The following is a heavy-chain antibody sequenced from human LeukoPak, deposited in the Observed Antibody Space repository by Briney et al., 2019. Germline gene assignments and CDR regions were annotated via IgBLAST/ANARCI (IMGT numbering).Heavy chain of an antibody. CDR2: ISYDGSIK. CDR3: ARDRSANSRVYYFDY. J-gene: IGHJ4*02. CDR1: GFTFGDYA. Sequence: GGSLRLSCTVSGFTFGDYAMTWVRQAPGKGLEWVAIISYDGSIKYQVDSVKGRFTISRDDSKNTLYLQMNSLRAEDTAVYYCARDRSANSRVYYFDYWGQGTLVTVSS. D-gene: IGHD4/OR15-4a*01. V-gene: IGHV3-30-3*01.